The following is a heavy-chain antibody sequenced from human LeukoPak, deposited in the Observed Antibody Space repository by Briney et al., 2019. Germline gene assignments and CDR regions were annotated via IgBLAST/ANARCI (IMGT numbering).Heavy chain of an antibody. V-gene: IGHV3-9*01. Sequence: GRSLRLSCAASGFTFDDYAMHWVRQAPGKGLEWVSGISWNSGSIGYADPVKGRFTISRDNAKNSLYLQMNSLRAEDTALYYCARIAAAGNFFDYWGQGTLVTVSS. J-gene: IGHJ4*02. D-gene: IGHD6-13*01. CDR3: ARIAAAGNFFDY. CDR1: GFTFDDYA. CDR2: ISWNSGSI.